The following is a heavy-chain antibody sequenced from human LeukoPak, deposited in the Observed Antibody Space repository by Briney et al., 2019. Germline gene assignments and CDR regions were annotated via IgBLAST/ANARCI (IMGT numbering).Heavy chain of an antibody. Sequence: PSETLSLTCTVSGGSISSGSYYWSWIRQPAGKGLEWIGRIYTSGGTNYNPSLKSRVTISVDTSKNQLSLKLSSVTAADTAVYYCARSSSSWNWGQGTLVTVSS. CDR1: GGSISSGSYY. CDR3: ARSSSSWN. J-gene: IGHJ4*02. CDR2: IYTSGGT. V-gene: IGHV4-61*02. D-gene: IGHD6-13*01.